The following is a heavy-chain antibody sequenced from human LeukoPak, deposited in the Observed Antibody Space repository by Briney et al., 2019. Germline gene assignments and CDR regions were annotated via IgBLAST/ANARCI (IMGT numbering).Heavy chain of an antibody. CDR1: GFTFTNVW. J-gene: IGHJ4*02. CDR3: TTVHYSGKYADN. V-gene: IGHV3-15*01. D-gene: IGHD1-26*01. CDR2: IKTRGDGDST. Sequence: GGSLRLSCAASGFTFTNVWMTWVRQAPGKGLEWVGRIKTRGDGDSTDYAAPVQGRFTISRDDSKNTVHLQMNSLKTEDTALYYCTTVHYSGKYADNWGQGTLVTASS.